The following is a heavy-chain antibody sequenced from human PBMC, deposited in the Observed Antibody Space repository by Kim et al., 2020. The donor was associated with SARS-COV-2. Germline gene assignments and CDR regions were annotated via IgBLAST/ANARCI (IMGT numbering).Heavy chain of an antibody. CDR2: ISSSSSYT. Sequence: GGSLRLSCAASGFTFSDYYMSWIRQAPGKGLEWVSYISSSSSYTNYADSVKGRFTISRDNAKNSLYLQMNSLRAEDMAVYYCARSSYGSGSYYPPLAYWGQGTLVTVSS. J-gene: IGHJ4*02. CDR1: GFTFSDYY. V-gene: IGHV3-11*03. D-gene: IGHD3-10*01. CDR3: ARSSYGSGSYYPPLAY.